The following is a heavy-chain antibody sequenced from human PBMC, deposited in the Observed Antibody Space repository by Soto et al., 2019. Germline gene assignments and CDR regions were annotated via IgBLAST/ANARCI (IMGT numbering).Heavy chain of an antibody. CDR3: AKDPATPSIAARTDWFDP. Sequence: EVQLLESGGGLVQPGGSLRLSCAASGFTFSSYAMSWVRQAPGKGLEWVSATSGSGGSTYYADSVKGRFTISRDNSMNTLYLQMNSLRAEDTAVYYCAKDPATPSIAARTDWFDPWGQGTLVTVSS. CDR1: GFTFSSYA. V-gene: IGHV3-23*01. D-gene: IGHD6-6*01. J-gene: IGHJ5*02. CDR2: TSGSGGST.